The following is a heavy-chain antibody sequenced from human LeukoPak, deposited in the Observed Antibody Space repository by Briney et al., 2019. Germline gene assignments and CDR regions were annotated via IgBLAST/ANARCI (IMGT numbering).Heavy chain of an antibody. Sequence: PGGSLRLSCAASGFTFSSYAMSWVRQAPGKGLEWFSAISGSGGSTYYADSVKGRFTISRDNSKNTLYLQMNSLRAEDTAVYYCAKPRITMIVVVSHFDYWGQGTLVTVSS. CDR2: ISGSGGST. J-gene: IGHJ4*02. D-gene: IGHD3-22*01. CDR3: AKPRITMIVVVSHFDY. V-gene: IGHV3-23*01. CDR1: GFTFSSYA.